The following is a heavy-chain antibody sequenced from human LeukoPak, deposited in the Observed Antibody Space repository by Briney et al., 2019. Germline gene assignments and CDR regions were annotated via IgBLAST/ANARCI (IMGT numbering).Heavy chain of an antibody. CDR2: ISSSSSYI. CDR1: GFTFSSYS. V-gene: IGHV3-21*01. D-gene: IGHD6-6*01. J-gene: IGHJ4*02. Sequence: GGSLRLSCAASGFTFSSYSMNWVRQAPGKGLEWVSSISSSSSYIYYADSVKGRFTISRDNAKNSLYLQMNSLRAEDTAVYYCARGPLEYSSSSGVGYWGQGTLVTVSS. CDR3: ARGPLEYSSSSGVGY.